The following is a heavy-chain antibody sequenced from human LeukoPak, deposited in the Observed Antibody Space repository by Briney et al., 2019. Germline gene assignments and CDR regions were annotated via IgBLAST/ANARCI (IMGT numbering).Heavy chain of an antibody. D-gene: IGHD2-8*02. CDR3: ATYRQVLLPFES. CDR2: ISSSSSYI. V-gene: IGHV3-21*04. CDR1: GFTFSSYS. J-gene: IGHJ4*02. Sequence: GGSLRLSCAASGFTFSSYSMNWVRQAPGKGLEWVSSISSSSSYIYYADSVKGRFTISRDNAKNSLYLQMNSLRVEDTAIYYCATYRQVLLPFESWGQGTLVTVSS.